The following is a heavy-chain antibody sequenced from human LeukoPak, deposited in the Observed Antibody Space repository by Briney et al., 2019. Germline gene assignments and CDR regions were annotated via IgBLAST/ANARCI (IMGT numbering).Heavy chain of an antibody. CDR3: ARHRLLAAAGNGWFDP. V-gene: IGHV5-51*01. D-gene: IGHD6-13*01. CDR1: GYSFTSYW. Sequence: GESLKISCKGSGYSFTSYWIGWVRQMPGKGLEWMGIIYPGDSDTRYSPSFQGQVTISADKSISTAYLQWSSLKASDTAMYYCARHRLLAAAGNGWFDPWGQGTLVTVSS. CDR2: IYPGDSDT. J-gene: IGHJ5*02.